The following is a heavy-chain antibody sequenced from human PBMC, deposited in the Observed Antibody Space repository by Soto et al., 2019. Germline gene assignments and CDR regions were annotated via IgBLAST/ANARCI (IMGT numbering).Heavy chain of an antibody. D-gene: IGHD6-6*01. CDR1: GFSLSTSGMC. CDR3: ARTPSIAARTYYYYYGMDV. J-gene: IGHJ6*02. V-gene: IGHV2-70*01. CDR2: IDWDDDK. Sequence: SGPTLVNPTQTLTLTCTFSGFSLSTSGMCVSWIRQPPGNALEWLALIDWDDDKYYSTSLKTRLTIPKDTSKNQVVLTMTNMDPVDTATYYCARTPSIAARTYYYYYGMDVWGQGTTVTVSS.